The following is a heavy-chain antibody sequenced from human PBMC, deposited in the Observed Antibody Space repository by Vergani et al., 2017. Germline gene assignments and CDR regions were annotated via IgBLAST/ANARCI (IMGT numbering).Heavy chain of an antibody. CDR2: IKSKTDGGTT. V-gene: IGHV3-15*01. CDR3: TTSGDTTPYYYYYGMDV. J-gene: IGHJ6*02. D-gene: IGHD1-26*01. CDR1: GFTFSNAW. Sequence: EVQLVESGGGLVKPGGSLRLSCAASGFTFSNAWMSWVRQAPGKGLEWVGRIKSKTDGGTTDYAAPVKGRFTISRDDSKNTLYLQMNSLKTEDTAVYYCTTSGDTTPYYYYYGMDVWGQGTTVTVSS.